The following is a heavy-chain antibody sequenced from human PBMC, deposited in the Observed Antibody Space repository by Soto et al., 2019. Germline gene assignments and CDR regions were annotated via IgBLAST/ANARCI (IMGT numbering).Heavy chain of an antibody. CDR2: IWYDGSNK. CDR1: GFTFSNYG. J-gene: IGHJ6*02. D-gene: IGHD6-13*01. CDR3: ARAQQLGYYYYGMDV. Sequence: GGSLRLSCAASGFTFSNYGMHWVRQAPGKGLEWVAVIWYDGSNKYYTDSVKGRFTISRDTSKNTLYLQMDSRRADDTAVYYCARAQQLGYYYYGMDVWGQGTTVTVSS. V-gene: IGHV3-33*01.